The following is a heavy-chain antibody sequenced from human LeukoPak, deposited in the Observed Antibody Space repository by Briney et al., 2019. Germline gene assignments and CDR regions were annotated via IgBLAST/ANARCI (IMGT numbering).Heavy chain of an antibody. CDR3: ARQTAMVHAIDY. V-gene: IGHV3-9*01. J-gene: IGHJ4*02. CDR2: ISWNSGSI. Sequence: GGSLRHSCAASGFTFDDYAMHWVRQAPGKGLEWVSGISWNSGSIGYADSVKGRFTISRDNAKNSLYLQMNSLRAEDTALYYCARQTAMVHAIDYWGQGTLVTVSS. D-gene: IGHD5-18*01. CDR1: GFTFDDYA.